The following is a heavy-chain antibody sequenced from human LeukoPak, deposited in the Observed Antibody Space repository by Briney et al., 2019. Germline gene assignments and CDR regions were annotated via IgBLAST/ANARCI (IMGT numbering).Heavy chain of an antibody. Sequence: GGSLRPSCAASGFTFSSYAMSWVRQAPGKGLEWVSAISGSGGSTYYADSVKGRFTISRDNSKNTLYLQMNSLRAEDTAVYYCAKDLGGSYYRGGIDYWGQGTLVTVSS. D-gene: IGHD1-26*01. J-gene: IGHJ4*02. CDR3: AKDLGGSYYRGGIDY. CDR2: ISGSGGST. V-gene: IGHV3-23*01. CDR1: GFTFSSYA.